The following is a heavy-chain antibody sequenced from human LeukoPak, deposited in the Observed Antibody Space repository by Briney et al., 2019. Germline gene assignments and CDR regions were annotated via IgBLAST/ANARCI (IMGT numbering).Heavy chain of an antibody. Sequence: ASVKVSCKASGGTFSSYAISWVRQAPGQGLEWMGGIIPIFGTANYAQRFQGRVTITTDESTSTAYMELSSLRSEDTAVYYCANLSSSLSFDPWGQRTLVTVSS. CDR1: GGTFSSYA. CDR2: IIPIFGTA. D-gene: IGHD6-6*01. J-gene: IGHJ5*02. CDR3: ANLSSSLSFDP. V-gene: IGHV1-69*05.